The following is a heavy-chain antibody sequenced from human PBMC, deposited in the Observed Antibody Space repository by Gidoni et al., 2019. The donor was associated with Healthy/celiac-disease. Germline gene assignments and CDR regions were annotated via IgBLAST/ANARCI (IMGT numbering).Heavy chain of an antibody. D-gene: IGHD2-15*01. J-gene: IGHJ4*02. Sequence: QLQLQESGPGLVTPSETLSLTCTVSRGPISRRSYYWGWSRQPPGKGLEWIGSIYYSGRTYYNPSLKSRVTISVDTSKNQFSLKLSSVTAADTAVYYCARDGVVVAATPVEAIDYWGQGTLVTVSS. CDR2: IYYSGRT. V-gene: IGHV4-39*07. CDR1: RGPISRRSYY. CDR3: ARDGVVVAATPVEAIDY.